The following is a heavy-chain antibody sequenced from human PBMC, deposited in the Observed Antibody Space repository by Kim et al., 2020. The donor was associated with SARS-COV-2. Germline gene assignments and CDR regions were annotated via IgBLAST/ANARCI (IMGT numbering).Heavy chain of an antibody. CDR3: ARGGRYCSSTSCSYQILFDY. D-gene: IGHD2-2*01. J-gene: IGHJ4*02. CDR2: INHSGST. CDR1: GGSFSGYY. V-gene: IGHV4-34*01. Sequence: SETLSLTCAVYGGSFSGYYWSWIRQPPGKGLEWIGEINHSGSTNYNPSLKSLVTISVDTSKNQFSLKLSSVTAADTAVYYCARGGRYCSSTSCSYQILFDYWGQGTLVTVSS.